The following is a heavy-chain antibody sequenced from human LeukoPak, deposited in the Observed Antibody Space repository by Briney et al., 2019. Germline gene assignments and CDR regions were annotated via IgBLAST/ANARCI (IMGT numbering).Heavy chain of an antibody. CDR1: AFTVSSNY. CDR3: ARGSSNWYVAV. Sequence: GGSLRLPCAASAFTVSSNYMSWVRQAPGKGLEWVSVTYNDGGTYYADSVKGRFTISRDNSKNTLYLQMSSLRAEDTAVYYCARGSSNWYVAVWGQGTLVTVSS. V-gene: IGHV3-53*01. J-gene: IGHJ4*02. D-gene: IGHD6-13*01. CDR2: TYNDGGT.